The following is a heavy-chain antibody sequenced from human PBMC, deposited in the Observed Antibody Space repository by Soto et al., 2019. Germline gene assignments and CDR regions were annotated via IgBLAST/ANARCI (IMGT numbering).Heavy chain of an antibody. D-gene: IGHD2-15*01. CDR3: ARDRGGACSGGSCIPGIDV. Sequence: EVQLVESGGGLVQPGGSLRLSCAASGFTVSSNYMSWVRQAPGKGLEWVSVIYSGGSTYYADSVKGRFTISRDNSKNTLYLQMNSLRAEDTAVYYCARDRGGACSGGSCIPGIDVWGQGTTVTVSS. J-gene: IGHJ6*02. CDR2: IYSGGST. CDR1: GFTVSSNY. V-gene: IGHV3-66*01.